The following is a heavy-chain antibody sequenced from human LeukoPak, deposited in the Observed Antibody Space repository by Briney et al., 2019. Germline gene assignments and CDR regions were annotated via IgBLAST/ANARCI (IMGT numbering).Heavy chain of an antibody. Sequence: ASVKVSCKAPGYTFTGYYMHWVRQAPGQGLEWMGRINPNSGGANYAQKFQGRVTMTRDTSISTAYMELSRLRSDDTAVYYCARDRGYSSEPQDYWGQGTLVTVSS. CDR1: GYTFTGYY. J-gene: IGHJ4*02. CDR2: INPNSGGA. CDR3: ARDRGYSSEPQDY. D-gene: IGHD6-25*01. V-gene: IGHV1-2*06.